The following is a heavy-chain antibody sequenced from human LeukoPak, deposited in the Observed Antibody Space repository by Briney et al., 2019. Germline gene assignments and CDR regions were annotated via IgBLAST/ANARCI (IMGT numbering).Heavy chain of an antibody. CDR3: ARAYNGYDSSGYYLDY. D-gene: IGHD3-22*01. V-gene: IGHV1-69*02. J-gene: IGHJ4*02. CDR2: IIPILGIA. CDR1: GGTFSSYT. Sequence: ASVKVSCKASGGTFSSYTISWVRQAPGQGLEWMGRIIPILGIANYAQPFKGRVTITADKSTSTAYMQLSSLRSEDTAVYYCARAYNGYDSSGYYLDYWGQGTLVTVSS.